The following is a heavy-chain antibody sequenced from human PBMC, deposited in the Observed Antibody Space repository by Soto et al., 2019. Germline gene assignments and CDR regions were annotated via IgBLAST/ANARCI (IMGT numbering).Heavy chain of an antibody. D-gene: IGHD3-22*01. Sequence: QVQLVQSGAEVKKPGASVKVSCKASGYTFTSYGISWVRQAPGQGLEWMGWISAYNGNTNYAQKLQGRVTMTTDTSRSXXYMELRSLRSDDTAVYYCARSRYDYDSSQIGYFDLWGRGTLVTVSS. V-gene: IGHV1-18*01. CDR3: ARSRYDYDSSQIGYFDL. CDR2: ISAYNGNT. J-gene: IGHJ2*01. CDR1: GYTFTSYG.